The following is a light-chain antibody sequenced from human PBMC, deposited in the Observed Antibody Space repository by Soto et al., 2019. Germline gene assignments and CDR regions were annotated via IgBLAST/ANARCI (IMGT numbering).Light chain of an antibody. J-gene: IGKJ4*01. CDR1: QRISNY. CDR3: QQSYGTPLT. CDR2: AAS. Sequence: DIEMTQSPSSLSASVGDRVTIACRASQRISNYLNWYQHKPGKVPKLLIYAASRLQSVVPTRFSGSGSGTDFTLTISSLQPEDFATYYCQQSYGTPLTFGGGTKVEIK. V-gene: IGKV1-39*01.